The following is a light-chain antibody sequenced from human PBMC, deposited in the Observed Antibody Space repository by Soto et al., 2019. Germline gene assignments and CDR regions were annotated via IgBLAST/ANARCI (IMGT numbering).Light chain of an antibody. J-gene: IGKJ1*01. CDR3: QQYGISPRT. CDR1: QSVSSSY. Sequence: EIVLTQSPGTLSLSPGERATLSCRASQSVSSSYLAWYQQKPGQAPRLLIYGASSRATGIPDRFSGSGSGTDFTLTISRLEPEDVAVYYCQQYGISPRTFGQGTKVDIK. CDR2: GAS. V-gene: IGKV3-20*01.